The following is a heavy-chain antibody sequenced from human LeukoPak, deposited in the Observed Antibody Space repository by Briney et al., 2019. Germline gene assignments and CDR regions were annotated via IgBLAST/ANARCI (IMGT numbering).Heavy chain of an antibody. V-gene: IGHV6-1*01. CDR1: GDSVSSISAS. Sequence: SQTLSLTCAISGDSVSSISASWNWIRQSPSRGLEWLGRTYYRSRWYSDYAVSVKSRITVNADTPKNQFSPHLNSVTPEDTAVYYCARDSVYAGLPVAGFDFWGQGTLVTASS. CDR3: ARDSVYAGLPVAGFDF. CDR2: TYYRSRWYS. J-gene: IGHJ4*02. D-gene: IGHD6-19*01.